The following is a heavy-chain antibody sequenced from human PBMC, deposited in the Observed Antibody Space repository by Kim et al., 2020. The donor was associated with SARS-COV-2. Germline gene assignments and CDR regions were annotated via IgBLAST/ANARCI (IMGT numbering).Heavy chain of an antibody. Sequence: TYYNPSLKSRVTISVDTSKNQFSLKLSSVTAADTAVYYCAGSGSYYNGGYWGQGTLVTVSS. CDR2: T. CDR3: AGSGSYYNGGY. D-gene: IGHD3-10*01. J-gene: IGHJ4*02. V-gene: IGHV4-30-2*04.